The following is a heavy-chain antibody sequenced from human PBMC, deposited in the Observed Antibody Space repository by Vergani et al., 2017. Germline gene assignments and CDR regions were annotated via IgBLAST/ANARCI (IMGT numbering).Heavy chain of an antibody. CDR1: GGTFSSYA. CDR3: ARDLWTRELDGMDG. CDR2: IIPILGIT. Sequence: QVQLVQSGAEMKKPGSSVKVSCKASGGTFSSYAISWVRQAPGQGLEWMGRIIPILGITHYAQEFQGGLTITADKSTSTAYMELSRLRSEDTAVYYCARDLWTRELDGMDGWGPGTPVTVSS. D-gene: IGHD3/OR15-3a*01. V-gene: IGHV1-69*04. J-gene: IGHJ6*01.